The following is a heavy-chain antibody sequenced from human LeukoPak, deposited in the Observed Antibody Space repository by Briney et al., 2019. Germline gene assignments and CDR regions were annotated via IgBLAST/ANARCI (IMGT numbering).Heavy chain of an antibody. CDR3: AKGSNTWPSLFDY. CDR1: GFSFEDYT. CDR2: ITWDGART. V-gene: IGHV3-43*01. J-gene: IGHJ4*02. Sequence: PGGSLRLSCAASGFSFEDYTMHWVRQAQGKGLEWVSLITWDGARTNYADSLKGRFAIPRDNSKNSLYLQMNSLRTEDTALYYCAKGSNTWPSLFDYWGQGTLVTVSS.